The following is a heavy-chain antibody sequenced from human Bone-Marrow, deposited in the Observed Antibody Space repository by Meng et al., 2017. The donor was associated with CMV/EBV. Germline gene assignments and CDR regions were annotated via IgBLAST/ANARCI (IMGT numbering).Heavy chain of an antibody. Sequence: ASVKVSCKASGYTFTGYYFHWVRQAPGQGLEWMGWINPNSGDTNYAQKFQDRVTMARDTSIRTVYMYLSRLTSDDTAVYYCARGGDWAAVHFDDWGQGPLVTVYS. CDR2: INPNSGDT. J-gene: IGHJ4*02. V-gene: IGHV1-2*02. CDR1: GYTFTGYY. D-gene: IGHD3/OR15-3a*01. CDR3: ARGGDWAAVHFDD.